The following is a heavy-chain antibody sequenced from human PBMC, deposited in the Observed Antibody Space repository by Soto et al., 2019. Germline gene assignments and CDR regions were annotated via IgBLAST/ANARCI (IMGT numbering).Heavy chain of an antibody. CDR3: ARVGYYYDSSAVNWFDP. J-gene: IGHJ5*02. CDR2: IYHSGST. D-gene: IGHD3-22*01. V-gene: IGHV4-30-2*01. Sequence: SETLSLTCAVSGGSISSGGYSWSWIRQPPGKDLEWIGYIYHSGSTYYNPSLKSRVAISVDRSKNQFSLKLSSVTAADTAVYYCARVGYYYDSSAVNWFDPWGQGTLVTVSS. CDR1: GGSISSGGYS.